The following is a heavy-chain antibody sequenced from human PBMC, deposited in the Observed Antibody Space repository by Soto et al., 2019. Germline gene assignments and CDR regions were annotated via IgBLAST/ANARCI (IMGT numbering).Heavy chain of an antibody. Sequence: SETLSLTCAVSGGSISSSNWWSWVRQPPGKGLEWIGEIYHSGSTNYNPSLKSRVTISVDKSKNQFSLKLSSVTAADTAVYYCARVVYDSSGYSVDYWGQGTLVTVSS. CDR3: ARVVYDSSGYSVDY. V-gene: IGHV4-4*02. J-gene: IGHJ4*02. CDR1: GGSISSSNW. D-gene: IGHD3-22*01. CDR2: IYHSGST.